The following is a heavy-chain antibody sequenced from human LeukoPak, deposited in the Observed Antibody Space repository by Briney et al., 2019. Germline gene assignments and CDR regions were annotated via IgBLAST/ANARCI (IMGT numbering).Heavy chain of an antibody. Sequence: GGTLRLSCAASGFTFSSYAMSWVRQAPPKGLEWVSAISGSGGSTYYAVSVKGRFTISRDNSKNTLYLEMNSLRAEDRAVYYCAKDGSGWYSNWFDPWGQGTLVTVSS. J-gene: IGHJ5*02. CDR2: ISGSGGST. V-gene: IGHV3-23*01. CDR3: AKDGSGWYSNWFDP. CDR1: GFTFSSYA. D-gene: IGHD6-19*01.